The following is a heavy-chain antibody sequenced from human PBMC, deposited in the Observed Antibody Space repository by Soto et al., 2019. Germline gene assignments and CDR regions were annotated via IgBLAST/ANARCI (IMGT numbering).Heavy chain of an antibody. CDR3: TSRPSGMTYHAVFDF. V-gene: IGHV3-7*03. D-gene: IGHD2-21*02. J-gene: IGHJ4*02. CDR1: GFTFSGHW. CDR2: IKPDGSET. Sequence: GSLRLSCAASGFTFSGHWMTWVRQTPGEGLQWVAAIKPDGSETFYVDSVKGRFTISRDTARNSLFLQVDSLRAEDTAVYYCTSRPSGMTYHAVFDFWGQGTLVTVSS.